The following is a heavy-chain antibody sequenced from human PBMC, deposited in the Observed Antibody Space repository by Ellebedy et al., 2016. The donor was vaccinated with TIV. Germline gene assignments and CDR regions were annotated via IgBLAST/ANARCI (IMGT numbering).Heavy chain of an antibody. D-gene: IGHD2-21*02. Sequence: MPSETLSLTCSVSGASFTSFYWNWIRQATGKGLEWIGYIYYHGTSNSNPSLGSRVTNSVDPSKKEFSLRLKSVTAAGTAVYYFARDCAGSCDSDCFDIWGQGTMVTVSS. CDR2: IYYHGTS. CDR1: GASFTSFY. J-gene: IGHJ3*02. CDR3: ARDCAGSCDSDCFDI. V-gene: IGHV4-59*01.